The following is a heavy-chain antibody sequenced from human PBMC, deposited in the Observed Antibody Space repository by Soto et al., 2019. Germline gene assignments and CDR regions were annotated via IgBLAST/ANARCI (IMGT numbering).Heavy chain of an antibody. CDR1: GGSISSDGYY. Sequence: SETLSLTCTVSGGSISSDGYYWTWIRQHPGKGLEWIGYIYYSGSTNYNPSLKSRVTISVDTSKNQFSLKLSSVTAADTAVYYCARYSSSWYRGWFDPWGQGTLVTVSS. CDR2: IYYSGST. J-gene: IGHJ5*02. CDR3: ARYSSSWYRGWFDP. D-gene: IGHD6-13*01. V-gene: IGHV4-61*08.